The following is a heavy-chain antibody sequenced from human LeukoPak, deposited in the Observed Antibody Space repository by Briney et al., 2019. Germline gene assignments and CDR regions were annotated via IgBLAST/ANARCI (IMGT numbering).Heavy chain of an antibody. J-gene: IGHJ3*02. CDR3: ASRDYYGSGTPRTFDI. Sequence: SPSQTLSLTCTVSGGSISSGGYYWSWIRQHPGKGLEWIGYIYYSGSTYYNPSLKSRVTISVDTSKNQFSLKLSSVTAADTAVYYCASRDYYGSGTPRTFDIWGQGTMVTVSS. V-gene: IGHV4-31*03. CDR1: GGSISSGGYY. D-gene: IGHD3-10*01. CDR2: IYYSGST.